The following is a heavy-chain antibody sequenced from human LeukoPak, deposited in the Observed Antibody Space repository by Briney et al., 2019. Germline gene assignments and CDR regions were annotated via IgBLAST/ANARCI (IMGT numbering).Heavy chain of an antibody. CDR3: TSQSSFGDY. CDR2: IRSKANSYAT. J-gene: IGHJ4*02. Sequence: PGGSLRLSCAASGFTFSSYSMNWVRQAPGKGLEWVGRIRSKANSYATAYAASVKGRFTISRDDSKNTVYLQMNSLKTEDTAVYYCTSQSSFGDYWGQGTLVTVSS. V-gene: IGHV3-73*01. D-gene: IGHD6-13*01. CDR1: GFTFSSYS.